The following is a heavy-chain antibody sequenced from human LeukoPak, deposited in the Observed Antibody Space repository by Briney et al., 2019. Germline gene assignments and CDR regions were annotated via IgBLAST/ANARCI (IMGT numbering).Heavy chain of an antibody. V-gene: IGHV1-46*01. D-gene: IGHD3-9*01. CDR3: ARTILTGYPLPYYYYGMDV. Sequence: ASVKVSCKASGYTFTSYYMHWVRQAPGQGLEWMGIINPSGGSTSYAQKFQGRVTMTRDTSTSTVYMELSSLRSEDTAVYYCARTILTGYPLPYYYYGMDVWGQGTTVTVSS. CDR2: INPSGGST. CDR1: GYTFTSYY. J-gene: IGHJ6*02.